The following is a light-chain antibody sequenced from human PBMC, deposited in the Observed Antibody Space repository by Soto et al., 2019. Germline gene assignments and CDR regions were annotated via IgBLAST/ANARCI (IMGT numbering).Light chain of an antibody. J-gene: IGKJ1*01. CDR3: QQYDKYPWT. CDR1: QSISGW. CDR2: KAS. V-gene: IGKV1-5*03. Sequence: DIQMTQSPSTLSASVGDRVTITCRASQSISGWLAWYQQKPGKAPKFLIYKASNLESGVPSRFSGSGSGTEITLTSSILHADDIATYYYQQYDKYPWTFGQGTKVEVK.